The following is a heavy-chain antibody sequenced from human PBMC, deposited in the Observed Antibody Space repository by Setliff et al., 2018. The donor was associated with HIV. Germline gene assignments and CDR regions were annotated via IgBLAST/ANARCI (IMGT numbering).Heavy chain of an antibody. V-gene: IGHV4-61*09. Sequence: SETLSLTCTVSGGSISSGSYYWSWIRQPAGKGLEWIGHIYTSGSTNYNPSLKSRVTISVDTSKNQFSLKLSSVTAADTAVYYCARERVAATSPQYFDYWGQGTPVTSPQ. CDR1: GGSISSGSYY. D-gene: IGHD2-15*01. CDR3: ARERVAATSPQYFDY. J-gene: IGHJ4*02. CDR2: IYTSGST.